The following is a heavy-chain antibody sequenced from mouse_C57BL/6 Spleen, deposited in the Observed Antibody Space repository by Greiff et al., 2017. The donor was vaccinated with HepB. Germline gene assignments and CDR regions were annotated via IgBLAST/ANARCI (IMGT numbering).Heavy chain of an antibody. Sequence: QVQLQQSGAELVRPGTSVKVSCKASGYAFTNYLIEWVKQRPGQGLEWIGVINHGSGGTNYNEKFKGKAILTADKSSSTAYMQLSSLTSEDSAVYICAINGPYCYLDVWGTGTTVTVSS. CDR1: GYAFTNYL. CDR2: INHGSGGT. CDR3: AINGPYCYLDV. D-gene: IGHD1-1*02. V-gene: IGHV1-54*01. J-gene: IGHJ1*03.